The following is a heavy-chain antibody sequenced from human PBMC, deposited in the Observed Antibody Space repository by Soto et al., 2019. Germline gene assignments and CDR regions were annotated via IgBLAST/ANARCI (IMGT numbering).Heavy chain of an antibody. CDR2: IYYSGST. V-gene: IGHV4-59*01. J-gene: IGHJ4*02. CDR1: GGSISSYY. D-gene: IGHD5-12*01. Sequence: SETLSLTCTVSGGSISSYYWSWIRQPPGKGLEWIGYIYYSGSTNYNPSLKSRVTISVDTSKNQFSLKLSSVTAADTAVYYCARDSRDGYNSYFDYWGQGTLVTGS. CDR3: ARDSRDGYNSYFDY.